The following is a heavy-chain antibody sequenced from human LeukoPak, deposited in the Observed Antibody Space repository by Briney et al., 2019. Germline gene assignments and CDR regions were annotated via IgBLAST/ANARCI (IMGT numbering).Heavy chain of an antibody. CDR1: GYSFISYD. D-gene: IGHD3-22*01. J-gene: IGHJ4*02. CDR2: IGPYYGNT. Sequence: GASVKVSCKASGYSFISYDINWVRQALGQGLEWVGWIGPYYGNTNYAQKFQGRITMTLDTSTSTAYMELGSLRSDDTAVYYCARDSPPGYWGLGTLVTVSS. V-gene: IGHV1-18*01. CDR3: ARDSPPGY.